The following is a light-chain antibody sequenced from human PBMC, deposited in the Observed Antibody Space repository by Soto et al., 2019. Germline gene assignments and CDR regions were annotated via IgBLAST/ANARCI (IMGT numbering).Light chain of an antibody. CDR1: QSVSSNY. J-gene: IGKJ1*01. Sequence: LTQSPCTLSLSPGERATISCRASQSVSSNYLAWYQQQPGKAPRLLIYGASNRATGIPDRLSGGGSGTVFTLTIRRLEDEDFAVYYCQQYGSSGTFGQGTKVDIK. CDR3: QQYGSSGT. V-gene: IGKV3-20*01. CDR2: GAS.